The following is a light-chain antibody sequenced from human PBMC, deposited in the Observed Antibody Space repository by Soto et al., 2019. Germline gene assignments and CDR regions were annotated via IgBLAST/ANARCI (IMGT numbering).Light chain of an antibody. V-gene: IGKV3-20*01. CDR1: QSLSSAY. Sequence: EVVVTQSPGTLALSPGERATLSCRASQSLSSAYLAWYQQRPGQAPRLLMYGASSRATGIPDRFSGSGSGTDFTLSISRLEPEDFAVYYCQQYGSSVSFGQGTKVEIK. CDR3: QQYGSSVS. CDR2: GAS. J-gene: IGKJ1*01.